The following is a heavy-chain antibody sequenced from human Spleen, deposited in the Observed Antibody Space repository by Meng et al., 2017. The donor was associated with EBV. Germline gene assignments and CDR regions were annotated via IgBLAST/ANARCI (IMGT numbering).Heavy chain of an antibody. D-gene: IGHD6-19*01. CDR2: VHYTGST. J-gene: IGHJ5*02. CDR3: ARPFPSWQSPRLDPFGA. CDR1: GDSISSFYY. Sequence: LQRRGPGPGKVKPSEPLSLPCTGSGDSISSFYYWGCSRQPPGRGLEWIGSVHYTGSTYYSPSLKSRVTVSVDTSKNQFSLRLTSVTAADTAVYYCARPFPSWQSPRLDPFGAWGQGTLVTVSS. V-gene: IGHV4-39*01.